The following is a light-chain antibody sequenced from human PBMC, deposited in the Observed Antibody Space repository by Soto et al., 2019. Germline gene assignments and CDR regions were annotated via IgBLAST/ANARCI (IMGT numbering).Light chain of an antibody. J-gene: IGKJ2*01. CDR2: EVS. CDR1: QSLVYNEGNTF. V-gene: IGKV2-30*01. CDR3: LQSTHWPPYT. Sequence: DVVMTQSPLSLSVTLGQPASISCRSSQSLVYNEGNTFLTWFHQRPGQSPRRLIYEVSKRDSGVPDRFRGSGSGTDFTLRICRVEAEDVGVFYCLQSTHWPPYTFGQGTKLEIK.